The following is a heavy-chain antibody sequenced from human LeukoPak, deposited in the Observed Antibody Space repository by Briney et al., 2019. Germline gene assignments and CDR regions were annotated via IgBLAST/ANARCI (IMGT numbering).Heavy chain of an antibody. Sequence: SETLSLTCTVSGGSISSYYWSWIRQPPGKGLEWIGYIYYSGSTNYNPSLKSRVTISVGTSKNQFSLKLSSVTAADTAVYYCARDSIPPIAAAGTVWFDPWGQGTLVTVSS. J-gene: IGHJ5*02. CDR2: IYYSGST. V-gene: IGHV4-59*12. CDR1: GGSISSYY. D-gene: IGHD6-13*01. CDR3: ARDSIPPIAAAGTVWFDP.